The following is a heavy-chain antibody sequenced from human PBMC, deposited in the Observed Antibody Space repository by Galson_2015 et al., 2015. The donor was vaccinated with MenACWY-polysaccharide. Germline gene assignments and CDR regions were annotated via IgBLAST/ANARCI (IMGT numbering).Heavy chain of an antibody. V-gene: IGHV3-9*01. CDR2: INWKSGSI. Sequence: SLRLSCAASGFTLDDYAMHWVRQAPGKGLEWVSGINWKSGSIGYADSVKGRFTISRDNAKNSLYLQMNSLRPEDTALYYCAKDRDHILRGGLDFWGQGTLVTVSS. J-gene: IGHJ4*02. D-gene: IGHD3-10*01. CDR1: GFTLDDYA. CDR3: AKDRDHILRGGLDF.